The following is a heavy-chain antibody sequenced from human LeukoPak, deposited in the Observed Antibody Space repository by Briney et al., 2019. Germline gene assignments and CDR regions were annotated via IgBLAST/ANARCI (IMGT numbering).Heavy chain of an antibody. Sequence: PSEALSLTCSISGGSFSSGYYCWGWVRQPPGKGLEWIGTLCYSGNIYYNPSLKSPVTISIDTSKNQFFLKLSSVTAADTAVYYCARGGRGGSYYPNYFDYWGQGTLVTVSS. J-gene: IGHJ4*02. CDR1: GGSFSSGYYC. D-gene: IGHD1-26*01. CDR2: LCYSGNI. V-gene: IGHV4-39*07. CDR3: ARGGRGGSYYPNYFDY.